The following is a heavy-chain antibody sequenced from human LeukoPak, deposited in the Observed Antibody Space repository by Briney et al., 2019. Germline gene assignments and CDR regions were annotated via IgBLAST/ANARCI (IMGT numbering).Heavy chain of an antibody. D-gene: IGHD1-1*01. CDR2: INHSGST. CDR1: GGSFRGNY. J-gene: IGHJ4*02. V-gene: IGHV4-34*01. Sequence: PSETLSLTCAVYGGSFRGNYWSWFRQSPGKGLEWIGEINHSGSTNYNPSLKSRLSISEDTSKKQTSLKVTSVTAADTAVYYCATGNNTVADYWGQGTLVTVSS. CDR3: ATGNNTVADY.